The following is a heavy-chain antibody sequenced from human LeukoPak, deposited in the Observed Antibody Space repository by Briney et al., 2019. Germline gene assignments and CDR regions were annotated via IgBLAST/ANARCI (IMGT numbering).Heavy chain of an antibody. V-gene: IGHV4-4*09. CDR2: IYTSGST. J-gene: IGHJ5*02. CDR1: SGSISSYY. CDR3: ASLPRDGYNYGKYARRNWFDP. D-gene: IGHD5-24*01. Sequence: SETLSLTCTVSSGSISSYYWSWIRQPPGKGLEWTGYIYTSGSTNYNPSLKSRVTISVDTSKNQFSLKLSSVTAADTAVYYCASLPRDGYNYGKYARRNWFDPWGQGTLVTVSS.